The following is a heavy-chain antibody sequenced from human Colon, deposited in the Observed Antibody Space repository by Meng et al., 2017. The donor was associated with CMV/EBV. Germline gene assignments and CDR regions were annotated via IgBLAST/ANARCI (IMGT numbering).Heavy chain of an antibody. CDR1: GGSFTSNG. V-gene: IGHV1-69*15. Sequence: QVQLVQSGAEVKRPGYSVKASCKASGGSFTSNGGNWGRQAPGPGLGXMGSILPIFGAANYAQKFPGRLSFTADESLTTAYLELSGLTSDDTAVYYCTRDRRYWGQGTLVTVSS. CDR2: ILPIFGAA. J-gene: IGHJ4*02. CDR3: TRDRRY.